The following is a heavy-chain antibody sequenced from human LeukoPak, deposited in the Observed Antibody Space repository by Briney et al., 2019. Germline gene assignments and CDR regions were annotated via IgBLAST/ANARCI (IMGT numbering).Heavy chain of an antibody. CDR2: MNPNSGNT. D-gene: IGHD6-19*01. CDR1: GYTFTSYD. CDR3: ARGYSSGWYLGVPFDP. J-gene: IGHJ5*02. Sequence: ASVKVSCKASGYTFTSYDINWVRQATGQGLEWMGWMNPNSGNTGYAQRFQGRVTMTRNTSISTAYMELSSLRSEDTAVYYCARGYSSGWYLGVPFDPWGQGTLVTVSS. V-gene: IGHV1-8*01.